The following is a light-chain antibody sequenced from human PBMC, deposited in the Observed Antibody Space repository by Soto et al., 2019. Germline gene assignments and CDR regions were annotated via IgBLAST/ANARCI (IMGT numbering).Light chain of an antibody. Sequence: AIRMTQSPSSFSASTGDRVTITCRASQGISSYLAWYQQKPGKAPKLLIYAASTLQSGVPSRFSGSGSGTGFTLTISCLQSEDFATYYCQQYYSYPPFTFGPGTKVDIK. V-gene: IGKV1-8*01. CDR3: QQYYSYPPFT. CDR2: AAS. CDR1: QGISSY. J-gene: IGKJ3*01.